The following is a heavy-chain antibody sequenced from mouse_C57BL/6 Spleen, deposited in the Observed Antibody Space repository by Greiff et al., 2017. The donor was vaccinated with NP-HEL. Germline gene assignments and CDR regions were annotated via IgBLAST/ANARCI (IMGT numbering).Heavy chain of an antibody. CDR2: IWSGGST. CDR3: ARVDDGYPYYAMDY. J-gene: IGHJ4*01. V-gene: IGHV2-2*01. Sequence: VQLQESGPGLVQPSQSLSITCTVSGFSLTSYGVHWVRQSPGKGLEWLGVIWSGGSTDCNAAFITRLSISKDNSKSQVFFKMNSLQADDTAIYYCARVDDGYPYYAMDYWGQGTSVTVSS. D-gene: IGHD2-3*01. CDR1: GFSLTSYG.